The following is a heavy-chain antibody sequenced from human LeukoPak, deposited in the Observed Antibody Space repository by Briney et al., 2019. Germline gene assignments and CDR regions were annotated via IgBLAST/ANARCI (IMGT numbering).Heavy chain of an antibody. V-gene: IGHV4-34*01. CDR1: GGSISSYY. CDR2: INHSGST. J-gene: IGHJ4*02. CDR3: ARGPYVWGSYPPGACFDY. D-gene: IGHD3-16*02. Sequence: SETLSLTCTVSGGSISSYYWSWIRQPPGKGLEWIGEINHSGSTNYNPPLKSRVTISVDTSKNQFSLKLSSVTAADTAVYYCARGPYVWGSYPPGACFDYWGQGTLVTVSS.